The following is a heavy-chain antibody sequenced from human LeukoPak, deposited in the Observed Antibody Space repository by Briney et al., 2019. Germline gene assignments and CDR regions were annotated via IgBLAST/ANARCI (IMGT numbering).Heavy chain of an antibody. CDR3: ARGGHWFDP. V-gene: IGHV3-74*01. CDR1: GFTFSTYW. Sequence: PGGSLRLSCVASGFTFSTYWMHWVRQAPGKGLMWVSRIDREGDTKNYVDSVKGRFTISRDNAKNTLYLQMNTLRAEDTAVYYCARGGHWFDPWGQGTLVTVSS. J-gene: IGHJ5*02. CDR2: IDREGDTK.